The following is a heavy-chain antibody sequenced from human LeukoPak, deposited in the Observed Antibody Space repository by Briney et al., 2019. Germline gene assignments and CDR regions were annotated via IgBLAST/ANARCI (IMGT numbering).Heavy chain of an antibody. J-gene: IGHJ6*03. V-gene: IGHV4-59*11. CDR2: IYYSGST. CDR1: GGSISSHY. D-gene: IGHD5-18*01. CDR3: ARRKDTYYYYYVDV. Sequence: SETLSLTCTVPGGSISSHYWSWIRQPPGKGLEWIGYIYYSGSTNYNPSLKSRVTISVDTSKNQFSLKLSSVTAADTAVYYCARRKDTYYYYYVDVWGKGTTVTVSS.